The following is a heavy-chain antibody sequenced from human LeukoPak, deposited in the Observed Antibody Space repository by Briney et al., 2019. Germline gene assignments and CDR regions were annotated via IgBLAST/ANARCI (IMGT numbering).Heavy chain of an antibody. CDR1: GGSISSYSYY. CDR2: IYYSGTT. Sequence: PSETLSLTCTVSGGSISSYSYYWGWIRQPPGKGLEWIGTIYYSGTTYYNPSLKSRVTISVDTSKNPFTLRLTSVTAADTAFYYCGRDGGGYSYDYWYFDIWGGGTLVTASS. V-gene: IGHV4-39*02. CDR3: GRDGGGYSYDYWYFDI. J-gene: IGHJ2*01. D-gene: IGHD5-18*01.